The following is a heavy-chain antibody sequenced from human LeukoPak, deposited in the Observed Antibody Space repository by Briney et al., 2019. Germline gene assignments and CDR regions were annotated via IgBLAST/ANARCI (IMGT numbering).Heavy chain of an antibody. Sequence: SETLSLTCTVSGVSVTSGDSYWSWIRQPPGKGLEWIGYIYQSEKSYYSPSLKSRVTISVDRSKNQFSLELKSVTAADTAVYFCATGRLYCSSASCYTHASDCWGQGTLVTVSS. D-gene: IGHD2-2*02. CDR3: ATGRLYCSSASCYTHASDC. CDR2: IYQSEKS. J-gene: IGHJ4*02. V-gene: IGHV4-30-2*01. CDR1: GVSVTSGDSY.